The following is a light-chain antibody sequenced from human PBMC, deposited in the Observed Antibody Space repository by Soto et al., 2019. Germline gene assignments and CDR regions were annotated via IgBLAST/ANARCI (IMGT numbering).Light chain of an antibody. V-gene: IGKV4-1*01. J-gene: IGKJ1*01. Sequence: EILMTQSPDSVAVSLGERATINCKSSQSVLYSSNNKNYLAWYQQKPGQPPKLLIYWASTRESGVPDRFTGSGSGTDFTLTISSLQAEDVAVYYCQQYYSNSWTFGQGTKVEIK. CDR3: QQYYSNSWT. CDR2: WAS. CDR1: QSVLYSSNNKNY.